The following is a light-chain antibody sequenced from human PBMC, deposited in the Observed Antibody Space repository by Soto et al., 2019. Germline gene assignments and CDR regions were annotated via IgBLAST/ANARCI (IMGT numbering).Light chain of an antibody. CDR2: DAS. J-gene: IGKJ2*01. CDR1: QSISSW. Sequence: DIPMTQSPSTLSASVGDRVTITCRASQSISSWLAWYQQKPGKAPKLLIYDASSLESGVPSRFSGSGSGTEFTLTISSLQPDDFATYYCQQYYESPLMYTFGRGTKLEIK. CDR3: QQYYESPLMYT. V-gene: IGKV1-5*01.